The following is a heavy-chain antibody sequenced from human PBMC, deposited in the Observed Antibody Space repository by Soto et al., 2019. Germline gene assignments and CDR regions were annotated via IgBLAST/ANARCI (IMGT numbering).Heavy chain of an antibody. D-gene: IGHD6-13*01. CDR3: ARDLVAAAGTHWYFDL. CDR2: INAGNGNT. V-gene: IGHV1-3*01. CDR1: GYTFTSYA. Sequence: GASVKVSCKASGYTFTSYAMHWVRQAPGQRLEWMGWINAGNGNTKYSQKFQGRVTITRDTSASTAYMELSSLRSEDTAVYYCARDLVAAAGTHWYFDLWGRGTLVTVSS. J-gene: IGHJ2*01.